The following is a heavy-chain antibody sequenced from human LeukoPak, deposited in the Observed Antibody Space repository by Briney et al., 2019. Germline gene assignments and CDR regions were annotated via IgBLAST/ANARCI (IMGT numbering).Heavy chain of an antibody. D-gene: IGHD6-13*01. CDR1: GFTFSSYW. J-gene: IGHJ5*02. Sequence: PGGSLRLSCAASGFTFSSYWMHWVRQAPGKGLVWVSRINSDGSSTSYADSVKGRFTIPRDNAKNTLYLQMNSLRAEDTAVYYCARYYSSSWYDWFDPWGQGTLVTVSS. CDR3: ARYYSSSWYDWFDP. V-gene: IGHV3-74*01. CDR2: INSDGSST.